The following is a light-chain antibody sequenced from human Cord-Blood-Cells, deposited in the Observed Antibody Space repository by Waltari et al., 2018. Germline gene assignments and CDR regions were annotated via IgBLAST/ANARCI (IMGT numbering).Light chain of an antibody. CDR3: SSYASSNKV. V-gene: IGLV2-8*01. J-gene: IGLJ3*02. CDR1: SSDVGGYNY. Sequence: QSALTQPPSASGSPGQSVTISCTGTSSDVGGYNYVSWYQQHPGKAPKLMIYEVSKRPSGVPDRFSGSKSSNTASLTVSGLQAEDEADYYCSSYASSNKVFGGGTKLTVL. CDR2: EVS.